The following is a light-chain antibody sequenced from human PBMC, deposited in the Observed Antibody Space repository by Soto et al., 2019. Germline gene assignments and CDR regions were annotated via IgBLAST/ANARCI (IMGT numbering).Light chain of an antibody. CDR1: QTISSW. Sequence: DIQMTQSPSTLSGSVGDRVTITCRASQTISSWLAWYQQKPGKAPKLLIYKASTLKSGVPSRFSGSGSGTDFTLTISSLQPDDFATYYCQQFAISTTFGQGTKVE. CDR2: KAS. CDR3: QQFAISTT. V-gene: IGKV1-5*03. J-gene: IGKJ1*01.